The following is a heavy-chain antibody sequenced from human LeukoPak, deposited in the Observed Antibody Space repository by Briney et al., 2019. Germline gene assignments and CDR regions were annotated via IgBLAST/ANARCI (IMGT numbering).Heavy chain of an antibody. Sequence: GGSLRLSCAASGFTFSSYAMSWVRQAPGKGLEWVSAISGSGGSTYYADSVKGRFTISRDNSKNTLYLQMNSLKAEDTAVYYCAKDNILKPRYGMDVWGQGTTVTVSS. V-gene: IGHV3-23*01. CDR2: ISGSGGST. J-gene: IGHJ6*02. CDR1: GFTFSSYA. CDR3: AKDNILKPRYGMDV. D-gene: IGHD3-9*01.